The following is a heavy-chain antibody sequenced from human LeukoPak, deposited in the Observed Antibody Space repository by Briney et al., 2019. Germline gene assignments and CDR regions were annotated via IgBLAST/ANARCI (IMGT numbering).Heavy chain of an antibody. V-gene: IGHV3-21*01. CDR1: GFTFSSYS. Sequence: GGSLRLSCAASGFTFSSYSMNWVRQAPGKGLEWVSSISSSSSYIYYADSVKGRFTISRDNAKNSLYLQMNSLRAEDTAVYYCARGEYYGSGSYRWFDPWGQGTLVTVSS. CDR2: ISSSSSYI. CDR3: ARGEYYGSGSYRWFDP. D-gene: IGHD3-10*01. J-gene: IGHJ5*02.